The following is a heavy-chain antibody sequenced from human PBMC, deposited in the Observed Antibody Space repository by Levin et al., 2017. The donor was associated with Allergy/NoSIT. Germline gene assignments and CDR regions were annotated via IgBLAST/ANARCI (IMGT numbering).Heavy chain of an antibody. CDR2: IWYDGSNK. V-gene: IGHV3-33*01. Sequence: GESLKISCAASGFTFSSYGMHWVRQAPGKGLEWVAVIWYDGSNKYYADSVKGRFTISRDNSKNTLYLQMNSLRAEDTAVYYCAREGSGGYFDYWGQGTLVTVSS. CDR3: AREGSGGYFDY. CDR1: GFTFSSYG. D-gene: IGHD3-10*01. J-gene: IGHJ4*02.